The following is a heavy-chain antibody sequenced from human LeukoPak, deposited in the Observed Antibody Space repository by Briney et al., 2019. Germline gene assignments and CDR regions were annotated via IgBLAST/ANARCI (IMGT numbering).Heavy chain of an antibody. CDR2: INHSGSI. D-gene: IGHD3-16*01. CDR1: GGSFSGYY. V-gene: IGHV4-34*01. Sequence: SETLSLTCAVYGGSFSGYYWSWIRQPPGKGLEWIGEINHSGSINYNPSLKSRVTMSVDTSKNQFSLKLSSVTAADTAVYYCAIGEMSAWGQGTLVTVSS. CDR3: AIGEMSA. J-gene: IGHJ5*02.